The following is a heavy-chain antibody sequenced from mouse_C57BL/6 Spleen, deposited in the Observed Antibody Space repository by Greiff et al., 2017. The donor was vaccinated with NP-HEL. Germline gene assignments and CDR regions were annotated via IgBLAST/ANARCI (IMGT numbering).Heavy chain of an antibody. V-gene: IGHV4-1*01. Sequence: EVKLMESGGGLVQPGGSLKLSCAASGIDFSRYWMSWVRRAPGKGLEWIGEINPDSSTINYAPSLKDKFIISRDNAKNTLYLQMSKVRSEDTALYYCARLGITTVVATRYFDVWGTGTTVTVSS. D-gene: IGHD1-1*01. CDR2: INPDSSTI. CDR1: GIDFSRYW. CDR3: ARLGITTVVATRYFDV. J-gene: IGHJ1*03.